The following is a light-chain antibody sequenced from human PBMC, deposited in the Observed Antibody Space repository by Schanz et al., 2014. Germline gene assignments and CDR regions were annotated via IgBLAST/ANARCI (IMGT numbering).Light chain of an antibody. CDR3: CSYAGSSTPQWV. V-gene: IGLV2-8*01. J-gene: IGLJ3*02. CDR2: EVS. Sequence: QSALTQPPSASGSPGQSVTISCTGTNSDVGGYNYVSWYQQHPGKAPKLMIYEVSKRPSGVPDRFSGSKSGNTASLTVSGLQAEDEADYYCCSYAGSSTPQWVFGGGTKLTVL. CDR1: NSDVGGYNY.